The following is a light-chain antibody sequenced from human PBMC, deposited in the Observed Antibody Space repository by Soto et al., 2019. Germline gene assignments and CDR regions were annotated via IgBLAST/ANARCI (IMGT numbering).Light chain of an antibody. Sequence: EIVLTQSPGTLSLSPGERATLSCRATQSVSSNYLAWYQQKSGQAPNLLIYGASSRATGIPERFSGSGSGTDFTLTISRLEPEDFAVYYCQQYGSSPYTFGQGTKLEIK. CDR2: GAS. V-gene: IGKV3-20*01. CDR1: QSVSSNY. CDR3: QQYGSSPYT. J-gene: IGKJ2*01.